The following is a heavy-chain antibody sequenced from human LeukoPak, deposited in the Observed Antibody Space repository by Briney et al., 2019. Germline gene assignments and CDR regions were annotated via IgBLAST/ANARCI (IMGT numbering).Heavy chain of an antibody. CDR2: IYYSGST. Sequence: SQTLSLTCTVSGGSISSGAYYWGWIRQHPGKGLEYIGYIYYSGSTYYNPSLKSRVTISVDRSKNQFSLKLSSVTAADTAVYCCVRENYFDYWGQGILVTVSS. CDR1: GGSISSGAYY. J-gene: IGHJ4*02. CDR3: VRENYFDY. V-gene: IGHV4-31*03.